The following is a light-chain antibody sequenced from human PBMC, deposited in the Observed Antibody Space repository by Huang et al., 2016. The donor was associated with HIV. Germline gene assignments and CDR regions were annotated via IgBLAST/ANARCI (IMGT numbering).Light chain of an antibody. CDR1: QSVNNN. CDR3: QQYDDWPLT. J-gene: IGKJ4*01. CDR2: SVS. V-gene: IGKV3-15*01. Sequence: EILMTQSPATLSVAPGERATLACRASQSVNNNLAWYHYKLGQAPRLLIYSVSTRATGVSVRFSGSGSGTDFTLTISGLQSEDFALYFCQQYDDWPLTFGGGTQVEIK.